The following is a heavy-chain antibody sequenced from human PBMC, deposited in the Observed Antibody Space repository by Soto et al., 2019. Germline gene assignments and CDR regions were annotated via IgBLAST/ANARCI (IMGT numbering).Heavy chain of an antibody. J-gene: IGHJ6*02. CDR1: GGSISSYY. Sequence: QVQLQESGPGLVKPSETLSLTCTVSGGSISSYYWSWIRQPAGKGLEWIGRIYTSGSTNYNPSLKSRVTMSVDTSKNQFSLKRSSVTAADTVVYYCARAGGYYYGSGSSNRNYYYYGMDVWGQGTTVTVSS. V-gene: IGHV4-4*07. CDR3: ARAGGYYYGSGSSNRNYYYYGMDV. D-gene: IGHD3-10*01. CDR2: IYTSGST.